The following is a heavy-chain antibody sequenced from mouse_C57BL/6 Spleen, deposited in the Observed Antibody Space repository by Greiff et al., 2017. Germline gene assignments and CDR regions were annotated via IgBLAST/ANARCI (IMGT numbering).Heavy chain of an antibody. V-gene: IGHV1-53*01. CDR2: INPSNGGT. D-gene: IGHD1-1*01. CDR3: ALPRYCGSSFYAMDD. CDR1: GYTFTSYW. J-gene: IGHJ4*01. Sequence: VQLQQPGAELVKPGASVKLSCKASGYTFTSYWMHWVKQRPGQGLEWIGNINPSNGGTNYNEKFKSKATLTVDKSSSTAYMQLSSLTSEDSAVYYCALPRYCGSSFYAMDDWGQGTSVTVYS.